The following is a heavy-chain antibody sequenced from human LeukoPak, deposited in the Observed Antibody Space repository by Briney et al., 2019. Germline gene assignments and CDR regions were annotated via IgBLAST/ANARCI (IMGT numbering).Heavy chain of an antibody. J-gene: IGHJ6*03. Sequence: SQTLSLTCTVSGGSISSGGYYWSWIRQHPGKGLEWIGYIYYSGSTYYNPSFKSRVTISVDTSKNQFSLKLSSVTAADTAVYYCARERGIVVVPAGPDYMDVWGKGTTVTVSS. D-gene: IGHD2-2*01. CDR3: ARERGIVVVPAGPDYMDV. CDR2: IYYSGST. CDR1: GGSISSGGYY. V-gene: IGHV4-31*03.